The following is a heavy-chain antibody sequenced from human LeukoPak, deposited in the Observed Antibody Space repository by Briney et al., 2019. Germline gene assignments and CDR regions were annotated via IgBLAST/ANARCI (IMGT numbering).Heavy chain of an antibody. CDR2: IGGSGDKT. J-gene: IGHJ5*02. CDR3: AKGLLPNHNWFDP. CDR1: GFTFNRNA. V-gene: IGHV3-23*01. D-gene: IGHD3-10*01. Sequence: GGSLRLSCAASGFTFNRNAISWVRQAPGKGLEWVSTIGGSGDKTFYADSVKGRFTISRDNSKNTLYLQMNSLRGEDTAVYYCAKGLLPNHNWFDPWGQGTLVTVSS.